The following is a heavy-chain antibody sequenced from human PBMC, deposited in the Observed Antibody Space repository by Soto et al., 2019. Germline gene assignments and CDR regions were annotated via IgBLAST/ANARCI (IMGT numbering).Heavy chain of an antibody. CDR3: ARGGRRSGSYADAFDI. CDR2: IRQDGSEK. J-gene: IGHJ3*02. CDR1: GFMFSSYK. D-gene: IGHD1-26*01. V-gene: IGHV3-7*03. Sequence: GGSLRLSCAASGFMFSSYKMSWVRQAPGKGLEWVANIRQDGSEKYYVDSVKGRFTISRDNAKNSLYLQMNSLRAEDTAVYYCARGGRRSGSYADAFDIWGQGTMVTVSS.